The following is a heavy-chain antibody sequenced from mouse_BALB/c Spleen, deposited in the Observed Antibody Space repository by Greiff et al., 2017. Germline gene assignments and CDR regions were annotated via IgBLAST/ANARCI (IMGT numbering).Heavy chain of an antibody. D-gene: IGHD2-3*01. CDR3: ARWMIDY. J-gene: IGHJ2*01. CDR2: IYPGDGDT. CDR1: GYTFTSYW. Sequence: VKLMESGAELARPGASVKLSCKASGYTFTSYWMQWVKQRPGQGLEWIGAIYPGDGDTRYTQKFKGKATLTADKSSSTAYMQLSSLASEDSAVYYCARWMIDYWGQGTTLTVSS. V-gene: IGHV1-87*01.